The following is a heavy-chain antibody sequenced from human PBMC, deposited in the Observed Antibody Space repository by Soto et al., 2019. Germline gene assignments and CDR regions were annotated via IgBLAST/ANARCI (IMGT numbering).Heavy chain of an antibody. D-gene: IGHD3-16*01. CDR3: AKHEFGARAFDI. CDR1: GGSISSYY. Sequence: SETLSLTCAVSGGSISSYYWSWIRQPPGKRLEWIGYIYYSGSTNYNPSLKSRVTISADTSNNHFSLKLSSVTAADTAVYYCAKHEFGARAFDIWGQGTMVTVSS. CDR2: IYYSGST. J-gene: IGHJ3*02. V-gene: IGHV4-59*08.